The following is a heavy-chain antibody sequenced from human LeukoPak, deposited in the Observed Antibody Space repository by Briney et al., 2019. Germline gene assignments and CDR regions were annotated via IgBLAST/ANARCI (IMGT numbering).Heavy chain of an antibody. V-gene: IGHV1-2*02. CDR1: GYTFTGYY. Sequence: ASVNVSCKASGYTFTGYYMHWVGQAPGQGLEWMGWINPNSGGTNYAQKFQGRGTITSDTSISTAYMELTRLRSDDPAVYYCARDNGDYWFDYWGQGTLVTVSS. D-gene: IGHD4-17*01. CDR2: INPNSGGT. CDR3: ARDNGDYWFDY. J-gene: IGHJ4*02.